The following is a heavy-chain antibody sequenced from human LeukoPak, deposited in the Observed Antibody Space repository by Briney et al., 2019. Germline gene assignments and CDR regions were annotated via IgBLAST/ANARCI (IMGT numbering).Heavy chain of an antibody. Sequence: ASVKVSCKASGYTFTNYDFNWMRQATGQGLEWMGWMNPNSGSTGYAQKFQGRVTMTRDTSISTAYMELSSLTSEDTAVCYCARPAVYQLPKEMFLYYWGQGTLVTVSS. CDR2: MNPNSGST. D-gene: IGHD2-2*01. CDR1: GYTFTNYD. V-gene: IGHV1-8*01. CDR3: ARPAVYQLPKEMFLYY. J-gene: IGHJ4*02.